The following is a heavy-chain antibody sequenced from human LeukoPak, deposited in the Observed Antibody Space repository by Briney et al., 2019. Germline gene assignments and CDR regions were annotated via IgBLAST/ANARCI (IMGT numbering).Heavy chain of an antibody. CDR1: GYTFTGYY. D-gene: IGHD4-23*01. CDR2: INPNTGGT. V-gene: IGHV1-2*02. Sequence: GASVKVSCKASGYTFTGYYMHWLRQATGQGLEWMGWINPNTGGTDYAQKFQGRVTMTRDTSINTAHMELSRLRSDDTAVYYCARLYGGNLDIDYWGQGTLVTVSS. CDR3: ARLYGGNLDIDY. J-gene: IGHJ4*02.